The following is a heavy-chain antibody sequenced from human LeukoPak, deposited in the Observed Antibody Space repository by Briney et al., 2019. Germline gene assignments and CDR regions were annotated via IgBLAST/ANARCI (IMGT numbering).Heavy chain of an antibody. V-gene: IGHV1-2*02. D-gene: IGHD7-27*01. CDR2: INPNSGGT. J-gene: IGHJ4*02. CDR3: GRAPGDNSPIDY. CDR1: GHTFTGYY. Sequence: ASVKVSCKASGHTFTGYYMHWVRQAPGQGLEWMGWINPNSGGTYYAQKFQGRVTMTRDTSISTAYMDLSWLRSDDTAVYYCGRAPGDNSPIDYWGQGTLVTVSS.